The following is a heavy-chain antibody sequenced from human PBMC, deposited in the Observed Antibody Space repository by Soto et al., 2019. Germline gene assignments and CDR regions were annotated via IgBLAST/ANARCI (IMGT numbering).Heavy chain of an antibody. Sequence: QVQLVQSGAEVKKPGASVKVSCKASGYTFTSYGISWVRQAPGQGLEWMGWISAYNGNTNYAQKLQGRVTMTTDTXXSTAYMDLRSLRTGDTAVYSCAGFKSSIWLNWFDPWGQVTLVTVSS. CDR3: AGFKSSIWLNWFDP. D-gene: IGHD4-4*01. V-gene: IGHV1-18*01. CDR1: GYTFTSYG. J-gene: IGHJ5*01. CDR2: ISAYNGNT.